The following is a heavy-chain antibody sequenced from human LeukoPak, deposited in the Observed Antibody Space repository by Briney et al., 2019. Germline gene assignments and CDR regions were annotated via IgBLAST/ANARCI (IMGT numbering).Heavy chain of an antibody. V-gene: IGHV1-69*04. CDR2: IIPILGIA. J-gene: IGHJ5*02. CDR3: ARVDPRGDGSGVGNWFDP. CDR1: GGTFSSYA. Sequence: ASVKVSCKASGGTFSSYAISWVRQAPGQGLEWMGRIIPILGIANYAQKFQGRVTITADKSTSTAYMELSSLRSDDTAVYYCARVDPRGDGSGVGNWFDPWGQGTLVTVSS. D-gene: IGHD3-10*01.